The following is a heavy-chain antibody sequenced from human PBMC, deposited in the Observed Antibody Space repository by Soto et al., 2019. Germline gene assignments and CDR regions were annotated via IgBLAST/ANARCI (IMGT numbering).Heavy chain of an antibody. CDR1: GLPFSSYG. D-gene: IGHD5-12*01. Sequence: PGGSLRLSCAASGLPFSSYGMHWVRQAPGKGLEWVAVIWYDGSNKYYADSVKGRFTISRDNSKNTLYLQMNSLRAEDTAVYYCARDQDIVASTAGYYYYYGMDVWGQGTTVTVSS. CDR2: IWYDGSNK. CDR3: ARDQDIVASTAGYYYYYGMDV. J-gene: IGHJ6*02. V-gene: IGHV3-33*01.